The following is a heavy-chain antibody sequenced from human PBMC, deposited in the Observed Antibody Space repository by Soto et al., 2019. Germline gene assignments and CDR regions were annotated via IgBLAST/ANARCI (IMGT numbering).Heavy chain of an antibody. CDR3: AKWGLSGHGMDV. J-gene: IGHJ6*02. V-gene: IGHV3-30*18. Sequence: QVQLVESGGGVVQPGRSLRLSCAASGYIFSNYGMHWVRQAPGKGLEGVAVTSYDGSKKYYADSVKGRFTISKDKSKNTVYLQMNSLRIEDTAVYYCAKWGLSGHGMDVWGQGTTVTVSS. CDR1: GYIFSNYG. D-gene: IGHD7-27*01. CDR2: TSYDGSKK.